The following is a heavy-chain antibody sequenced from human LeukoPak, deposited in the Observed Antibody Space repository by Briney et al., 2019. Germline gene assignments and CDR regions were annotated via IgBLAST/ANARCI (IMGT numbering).Heavy chain of an antibody. V-gene: IGHV1-18*01. J-gene: IGHJ6*03. Sequence: ASVTVSCKASGYTFTSYGITWVRQAPGQGLEWMGWISAYNGNTNYAQKLQGRVTMTTDTSTSTAYMELRSLRSDDTAVYYCARDSVVVPAAAYYYYMDVWGKGTTVTVSS. CDR1: GYTFTSYG. CDR3: ARDSVVVPAAAYYYYMDV. CDR2: ISAYNGNT. D-gene: IGHD2-2*01.